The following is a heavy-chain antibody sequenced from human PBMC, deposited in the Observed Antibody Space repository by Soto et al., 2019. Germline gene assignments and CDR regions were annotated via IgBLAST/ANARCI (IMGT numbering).Heavy chain of an antibody. V-gene: IGHV3-21*01. CDR1: GFTFSSYS. Sequence: EVQLVESGGGLVKPGGSLRLSCAASGFTFSSYSMNWVRQAPGKGLEGVSSISSSSSYIYYADSVKGQFTISRDNAKNSLYLQMNSLRAEDTAVYYCARDQPGYSYGYGLGYWGQGTLVTVSS. J-gene: IGHJ4*02. D-gene: IGHD5-18*01. CDR3: ARDQPGYSYGYGLGY. CDR2: ISSSSSYI.